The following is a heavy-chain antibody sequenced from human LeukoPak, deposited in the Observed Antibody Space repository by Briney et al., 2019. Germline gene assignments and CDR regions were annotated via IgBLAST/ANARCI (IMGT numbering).Heavy chain of an antibody. CDR3: AISQPRGIRGVQFYYMDV. D-gene: IGHD3-10*01. CDR1: GFTFSSYA. J-gene: IGHJ6*03. V-gene: IGHV3-23*01. Sequence: PGGSLRLSCAASGFTFSSYAMSWVRQAPGKGLEWVSAISGSGGSTYYADSVKGRFTISRDNSKNTLYLQMNSLRAEDTAVYYCAISQPRGIRGVQFYYMDVWGKGTTVTISS. CDR2: ISGSGGST.